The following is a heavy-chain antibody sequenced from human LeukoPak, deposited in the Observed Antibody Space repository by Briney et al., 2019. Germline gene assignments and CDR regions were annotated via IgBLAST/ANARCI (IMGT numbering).Heavy chain of an antibody. Sequence: GGSLRLSCAASGFTFSSYAMGWVRQAPGKGLEWVSGISGSAYSTYYADSVQGRFTISRDNSKNTLYLQMNSLRAEDTAVYYCAKEAGYSGYDYPDYWGQGTLVTVSS. V-gene: IGHV3-23*01. CDR1: GFTFSSYA. CDR3: AKEAGYSGYDYPDY. D-gene: IGHD5-12*01. CDR2: ISGSAYST. J-gene: IGHJ4*02.